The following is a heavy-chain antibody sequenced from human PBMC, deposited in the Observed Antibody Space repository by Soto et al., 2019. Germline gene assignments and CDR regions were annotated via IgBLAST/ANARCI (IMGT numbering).Heavy chain of an antibody. CDR2: LSSSGSTI. CDR3: ARALMGIVVVPAAMRGWFDP. CDR1: GFTFSDYY. V-gene: IGHV3-11*01. D-gene: IGHD2-2*03. J-gene: IGHJ5*02. Sequence: PGGSLRLSCAASGFTFSDYYMSWIRQAPGQGLEWVSYLSSSGSTIYYADSVKGRFTISRDNAKNSLYLQMNSLRAEDTAVYYCARALMGIVVVPAAMRGWFDPWGQGTLVTVSS.